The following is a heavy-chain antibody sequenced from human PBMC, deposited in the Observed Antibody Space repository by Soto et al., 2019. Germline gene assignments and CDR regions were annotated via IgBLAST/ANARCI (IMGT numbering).Heavy chain of an antibody. D-gene: IGHD2-2*01. J-gene: IGHJ6*02. V-gene: IGHV3-23*01. Sequence: GGSLRLSCAASGFTFSSYSMSWVRQAPGKGLEWVSAVSGSGDSTYYADSVKGRFTISRDNSKNTLFLQMNSLRAEDTAVYYCVKNIVVVPAAVSYYYGMDVWGQGTTVTVS. CDR3: VKNIVVVPAAVSYYYGMDV. CDR2: VSGSGDST. CDR1: GFTFSSYS.